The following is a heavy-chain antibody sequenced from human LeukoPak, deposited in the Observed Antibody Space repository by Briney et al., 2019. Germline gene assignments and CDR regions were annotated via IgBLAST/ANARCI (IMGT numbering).Heavy chain of an antibody. J-gene: IGHJ4*02. CDR3: AKDHGPLLWFGGPTVDY. CDR1: GFTFSSYG. CDR2: ISYDGSNK. V-gene: IGHV3-30*18. D-gene: IGHD3-10*01. Sequence: GSLRLSCAASGFTFSSYGMHWVRQAPGKGLEWVAVISYDGSNKYYADSVKGRFTISRDNSKNTLYLQMNSLRAEDTAVYYCAKDHGPLLWFGGPTVDYWGQGTLVTVSS.